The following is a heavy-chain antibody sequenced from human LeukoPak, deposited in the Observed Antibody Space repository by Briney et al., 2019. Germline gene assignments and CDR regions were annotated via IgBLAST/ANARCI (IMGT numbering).Heavy chain of an antibody. J-gene: IGHJ6*02. V-gene: IGHV4-34*01. CDR3: ARGSAENSFLRRSGATPYYYYYYGMDV. CDR1: GGSFSGYY. Sequence: SETLSLTCAVYGGSFSGYYWSWIRQPPGKGLEWIGEINHSGSTNYNPSLKSRVTISVDTSKNQFSLKLSSVTAADTAVYYCARGSAENSFLRRSGATPYYYYYYGMDVWGQGTTVTVSS. CDR2: INHSGST. D-gene: IGHD3-3*01.